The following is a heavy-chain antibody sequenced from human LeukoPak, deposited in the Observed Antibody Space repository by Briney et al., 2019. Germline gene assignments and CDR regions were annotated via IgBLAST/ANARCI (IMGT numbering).Heavy chain of an antibody. CDR1: GYTVTSYS. D-gene: IGHD3-16*02. CDR3: AREGDVWGNYRHFDY. J-gene: IGHJ4*02. Sequence: ASVTVSCKASGYTVTSYSLNWVRQAPGQGLEWMGWISATNGNTNYAQNLQGRVTMTTDASTNIAYTEQRSLRSDDTAVYYCAREGDVWGNYRHFDYWGQGTLVTVSS. CDR2: ISATNGNT. V-gene: IGHV1-18*01.